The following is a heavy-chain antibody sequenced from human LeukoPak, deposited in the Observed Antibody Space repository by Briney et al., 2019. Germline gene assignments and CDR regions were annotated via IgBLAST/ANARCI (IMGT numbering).Heavy chain of an antibody. J-gene: IGHJ5*02. CDR2: IYYSGST. CDR1: GGSISSYY. D-gene: IGHD3-9*01. CDR3: ARDYDVLTAYPPTQLFDP. Sequence: SETLSLTCTVSGGSISSYYWSWIRQPPGKGLEWIGYIYYSGSTNYNPSLKSRVTMSVDTSENQFSLKLNSVTAADTAVYYCARDYDVLTAYPPTQLFDPWGQGTLVTVSS. V-gene: IGHV4-59*12.